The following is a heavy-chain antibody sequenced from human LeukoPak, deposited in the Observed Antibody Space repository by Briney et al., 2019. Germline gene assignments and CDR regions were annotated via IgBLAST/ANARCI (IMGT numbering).Heavy chain of an antibody. Sequence: GGSLRLSCAASGFTFSSYAMSWVRQAPGKGLEWVSAISGSGGSTYYADSVKGRFTISRDNSKNTLWLQMNSLKGEDTAVYYCARSGLSRFGFWGQGTLVTVSS. CDR2: ISGSGGST. V-gene: IGHV3-23*01. CDR3: ARSGLSRFGF. J-gene: IGHJ4*02. D-gene: IGHD2/OR15-2a*01. CDR1: GFTFSSYA.